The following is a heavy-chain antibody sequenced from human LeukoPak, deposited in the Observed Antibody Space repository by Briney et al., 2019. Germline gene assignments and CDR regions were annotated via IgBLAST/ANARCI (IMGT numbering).Heavy chain of an antibody. CDR1: GGSISSYY. Sequence: NSSETLSLTCTVSGGSISSYYWSWIRQPPGKGLEWIGYIYYSGSTNYNPSLKSRVTISVDTSKNQFSLKLSSVTAADTAVYYCASYDYVWGSYQCWGQGTLVTVSS. CDR2: IYYSGST. J-gene: IGHJ4*02. CDR3: ASYDYVWGSYQC. V-gene: IGHV4-59*01. D-gene: IGHD3-16*02.